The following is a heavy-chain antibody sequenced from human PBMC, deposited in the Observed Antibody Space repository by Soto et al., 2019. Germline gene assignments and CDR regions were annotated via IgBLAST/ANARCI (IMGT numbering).Heavy chain of an antibody. CDR3: ARDAPTLDSSGYPNWFDP. V-gene: IGHV4-34*01. CDR2: INHSGST. D-gene: IGHD3-22*01. CDR1: GGSFSGYY. J-gene: IGHJ5*02. Sequence: SETLSLTCAVYGGSFSGYYWSWIRQPPGKGLEWIGEINHSGSTNYNPSLKSRVTISVDTSKNQFSLKLSSVTAADTAVYYCARDAPTLDSSGYPNWFDPWGQGTLVTVSS.